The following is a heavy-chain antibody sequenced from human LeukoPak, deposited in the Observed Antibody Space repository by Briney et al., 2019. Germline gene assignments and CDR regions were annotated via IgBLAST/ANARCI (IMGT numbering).Heavy chain of an antibody. D-gene: IGHD2-21*02. CDR1: GFTFSSYA. J-gene: IGHJ4*02. Sequence: GGSLRLSCAASGFTFSSYAMSWVRQAPGKGLEWVSYISSSSSTIYYADSVKGRFTISRDNAKNSLYLQMNSLRAEDTAVYYCARVYCGGDCYSDYWGQGTLVTVSS. CDR2: ISSSSSTI. CDR3: ARVYCGGDCYSDY. V-gene: IGHV3-48*04.